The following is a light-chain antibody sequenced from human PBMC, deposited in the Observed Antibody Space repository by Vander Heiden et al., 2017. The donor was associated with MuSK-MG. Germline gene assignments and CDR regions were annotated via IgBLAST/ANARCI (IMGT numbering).Light chain of an antibody. CDR1: QSISSY. J-gene: IGKJ4*01. Sequence: DIQMTQSPSSLSASVGDRVTITCRASQSISSYLNWYQQKPVKAPKLLIYAASSLQSGVPSRFSGSGSGTDFTLTISRLQPEDFATYYCQQSDSTLLTFGGGTKVEIK. V-gene: IGKV1-39*01. CDR3: QQSDSTLLT. CDR2: AAS.